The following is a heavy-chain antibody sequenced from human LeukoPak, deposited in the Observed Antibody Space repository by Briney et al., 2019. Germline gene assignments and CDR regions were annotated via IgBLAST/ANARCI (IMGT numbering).Heavy chain of an antibody. CDR1: EFTFSSYS. CDR3: ASDRTAANWYFDL. J-gene: IGHJ2*01. CDR2: LYYCWST. Sequence: GSLRLSCAAPEFTFSSYSMNWVRQPPGKGGGRVDSLYYCWSTNYNPSLTSRVAISVDTSKNQFSLKLSSVTAADTAVYYCASDRTAANWYFDLWGRGTLVTVSS. D-gene: IGHD1-1*01. V-gene: IGHV4-59*12.